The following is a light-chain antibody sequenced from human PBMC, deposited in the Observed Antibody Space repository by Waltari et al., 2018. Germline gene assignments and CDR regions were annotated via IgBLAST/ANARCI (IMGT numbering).Light chain of an antibody. CDR2: GAS. J-gene: IGKJ4*01. CDR1: QSVSIR. Sequence: EIVMTQSPATLSHSPGERATLSCRASQSVSIRLDWYQQKPGQGPRLLIYGASRRAAGIPARFSGSGSGTDFTLTISSLEPEDVGVYYCLQRNNGLTFGGGTKVEIK. CDR3: LQRNNGLT. V-gene: IGKV3D-15*01.